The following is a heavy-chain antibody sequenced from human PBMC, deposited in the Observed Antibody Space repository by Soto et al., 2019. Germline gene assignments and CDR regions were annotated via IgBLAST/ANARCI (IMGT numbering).Heavy chain of an antibody. CDR1: GFTFSSSS. J-gene: IGHJ4*02. CDR3: VRDRHGFLGIFDF. D-gene: IGHD3-3*01. Sequence: PGGSLRLSCAASGFTFSSSSVNWVRQAPGKGLEWVSFISSSSRNIYYTDSVKGRFTISRDNAKNSLYLQMNSLSAEDTAIYYCVRDRHGFLGIFDFWGQGTPVTVSA. CDR2: ISSSSRNI. V-gene: IGHV3-21*01.